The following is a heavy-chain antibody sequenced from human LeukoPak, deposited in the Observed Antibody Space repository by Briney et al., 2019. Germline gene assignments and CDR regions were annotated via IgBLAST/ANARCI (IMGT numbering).Heavy chain of an antibody. D-gene: IGHD2-15*01. Sequence: SETLSLTCTVSGDSISPYYWSWIRQPPGKELEWIGYISYSGSTRYNPSLKSRVSMSVDTSKNQFSLRLTSVTAADTAVYYCAKDQMLGGFDYWGQGTLVTVSS. CDR2: ISYSGST. CDR1: GDSISPYY. V-gene: IGHV4-59*01. J-gene: IGHJ4*02. CDR3: AKDQMLGGFDY.